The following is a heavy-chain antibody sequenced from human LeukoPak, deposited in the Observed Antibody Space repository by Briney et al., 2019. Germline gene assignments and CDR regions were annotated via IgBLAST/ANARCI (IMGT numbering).Heavy chain of an antibody. Sequence: ASVKVSCKASGYTFTGYYMHWVRQAPGQGLEWMGWINPNSGGTNYAQKFQGRVTITADKSTSTAYMELSSLRSEDTAVYYCARDRGGYKIFDYWGQGTLVTVSS. J-gene: IGHJ4*02. V-gene: IGHV1-2*02. D-gene: IGHD5-24*01. CDR3: ARDRGGYKIFDY. CDR2: INPNSGGT. CDR1: GYTFTGYY.